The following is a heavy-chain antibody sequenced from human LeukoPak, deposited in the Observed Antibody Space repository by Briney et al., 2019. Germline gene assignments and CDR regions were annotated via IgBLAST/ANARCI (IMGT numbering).Heavy chain of an antibody. CDR2: IYYSGST. J-gene: IGHJ5*02. D-gene: IGHD3-9*01. Sequence: SETLSLTCTVSGGSISSYYWSWIRQPPGKGLEWIGYIYYSGSTNYNPSLKSRVTISVDTSKNQFSLKLSSVTAADTAVYYCAREDGGYDILTGYSSNWFDPWGQGTLVTVSS. CDR1: GGSISSYY. CDR3: AREDGGYDILTGYSSNWFDP. V-gene: IGHV4-59*01.